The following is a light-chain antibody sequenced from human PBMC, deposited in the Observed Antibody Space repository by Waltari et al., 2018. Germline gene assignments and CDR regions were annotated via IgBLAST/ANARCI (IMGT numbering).Light chain of an antibody. J-gene: IGKJ5*01. Sequence: EIWLTQAPAALSLSPGERATLSGRASQSISTYLAWYQPKPGQPPRLLIYDASRRATGISARFSGSGSGTDFTLTISSLEPEDFAVYYCQQRYRWVTFGQGTRLEIK. CDR2: DAS. V-gene: IGKV3-11*01. CDR3: QQRYRWVT. CDR1: QSISTY.